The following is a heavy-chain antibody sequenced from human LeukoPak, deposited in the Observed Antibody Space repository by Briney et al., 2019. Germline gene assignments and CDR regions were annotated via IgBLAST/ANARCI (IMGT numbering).Heavy chain of an antibody. CDR3: ARNGGTYYRSDY. CDR1: GFTFSTYS. Sequence: GGSLRLSCAASGFTFSTYSMNWVRQAPGKGLEWVSYISSGGSTIYYADSVKGRFTISRDNAKNSLYLQMNSLRAEDTAVYYCARNGGTYYRSDYWGQGTLVTVSS. D-gene: IGHD1-26*01. J-gene: IGHJ4*02. V-gene: IGHV3-48*04. CDR2: ISSGGSTI.